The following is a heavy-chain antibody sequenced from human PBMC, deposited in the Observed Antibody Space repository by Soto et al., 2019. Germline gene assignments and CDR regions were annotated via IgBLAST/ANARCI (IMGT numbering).Heavy chain of an antibody. J-gene: IGHJ4*02. V-gene: IGHV3-11*01. D-gene: IGHD6-19*01. CDR3: AREVRTSGWFRRLDS. CDR2: ISGGGSTT. CDR1: GFTFNDYY. Sequence: QVHLVESGGGLVKPGGSLRLSCAVSGFTFNDYYMSWIRQAPGKGLEWISYISGGGSTTYHADSVRGRFTISRDNAKNSPFLQMNSLRAEDTAVYYCAREVRTSGWFRRLDSWGQGILVTVSS.